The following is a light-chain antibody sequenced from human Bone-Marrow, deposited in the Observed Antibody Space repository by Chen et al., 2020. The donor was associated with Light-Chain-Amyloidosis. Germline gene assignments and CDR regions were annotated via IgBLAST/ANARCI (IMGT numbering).Light chain of an antibody. V-gene: IGKV1-33*01. Sequence: DIQVTQSPSSLSASVGDRVTITCQASEDIDEYLSWFHQKPGEPPKLLVSFASDLEAGVPSRFSGSGSGTQFTLTINTLQPEDFGTYYCQQFHIKYTFGQGTKL. CDR3: QQFHIKYT. J-gene: IGKJ2*01. CDR2: FAS. CDR1: EDIDEY.